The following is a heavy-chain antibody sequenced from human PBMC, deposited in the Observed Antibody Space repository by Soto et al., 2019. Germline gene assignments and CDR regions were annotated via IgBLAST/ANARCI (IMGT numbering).Heavy chain of an antibody. V-gene: IGHV4-59*08. CDR3: ASWPIVVVPAAMS. D-gene: IGHD2-2*01. CDR1: GGYISSYY. Sequence: SETLSLTCTVSGGYISSYYWSWIRQPPGKGLEWIGYIYYSGSTNYNPSLKSRVTISVDTSKNQFSLKLSSVTAADTAVYYCASWPIVVVPAAMSWGQGTLVTVSS. J-gene: IGHJ5*02. CDR2: IYYSGST.